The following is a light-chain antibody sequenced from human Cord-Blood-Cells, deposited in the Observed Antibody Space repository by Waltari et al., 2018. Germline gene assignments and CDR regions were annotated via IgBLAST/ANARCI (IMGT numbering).Light chain of an antibody. CDR3: SSYTSSSTWV. J-gene: IGLJ3*02. CDR2: AVS. V-gene: IGLV2-14*01. Sequence: QSALTQPASVSGSPGQSITISCTGTSSDGGGYNYVSWYQQHPGKAPKLMIYAVSKRPSGVSTRFSGSKSGNTASLTISGLQAEDEADYYCSSYTSSSTWVFGGGTKLTVL. CDR1: SSDGGGYNY.